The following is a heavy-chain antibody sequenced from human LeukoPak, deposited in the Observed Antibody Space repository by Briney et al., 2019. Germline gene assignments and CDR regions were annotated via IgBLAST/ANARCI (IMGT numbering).Heavy chain of an antibody. J-gene: IGHJ4*02. Sequence: GGSLRLSCAASGFTSSSYGMHWVRQAPGKGLEWVAVMSYDGSNKYYADSVKGRFTISRDNSKNTLYLQMNSLRAEDTAVYYCANTVITMIVVAPIGYWGQGTLVTVSS. CDR1: GFTSSSYG. D-gene: IGHD3-22*01. CDR3: ANTVITMIVVAPIGY. CDR2: MSYDGSNK. V-gene: IGHV3-30*18.